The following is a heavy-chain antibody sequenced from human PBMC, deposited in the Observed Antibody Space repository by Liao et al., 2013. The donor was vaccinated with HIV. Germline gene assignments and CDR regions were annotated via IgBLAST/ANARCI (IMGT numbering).Heavy chain of an antibody. CDR1: GGSLSGYY. Sequence: QVQLRQWGAGLLKPSETLSLTCAVDGGSLSGYYWSWIRQPPGKGLEWIGEIIHSGGTNYRPSLQSRVTISVDSSNKLFSLELRAVTAADTAVYYCARGRLLAEYNIDVWGETGPTVTV. CDR3: ARGRLLAEYNIDV. D-gene: IGHD2-8*02. CDR2: IIHSGGT. V-gene: IGHV4-34*01. J-gene: IGHJ6*02.